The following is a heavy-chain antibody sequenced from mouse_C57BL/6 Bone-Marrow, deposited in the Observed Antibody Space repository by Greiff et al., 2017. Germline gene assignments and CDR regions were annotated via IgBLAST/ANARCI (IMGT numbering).Heavy chain of an antibody. CDR2: IYPGNGDT. CDR1: GYTFTSYN. Sequence: SGAELVRPGASVKMSCKASGYTFTSYNMHWVKQTPRQGLEWIGAIYPGNGDTSYNQKFKGKAPLTVDKSSSTAYMQLSSLTSEDSAVYFCARDIYYGSSYYAMDYWGQGTSVTVSS. V-gene: IGHV1-12*01. J-gene: IGHJ4*01. D-gene: IGHD1-1*01. CDR3: ARDIYYGSSYYAMDY.